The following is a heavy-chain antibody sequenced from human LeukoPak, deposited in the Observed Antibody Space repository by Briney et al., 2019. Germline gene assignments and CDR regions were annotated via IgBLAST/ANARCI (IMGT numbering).Heavy chain of an antibody. CDR3: ASLGDPPYYFDY. CDR2: IYYSGST. CDR1: GGSISSYF. Sequence: SETLSLTCTVSGGSISSYFWTWIRQPPGKGLEWIGYIYYSGSTNYNPSLKSRVAMSIDTSKNQFSLKLSSVTAADTAVYYCASLGDPPYYFDYWGQGTLVTVSS. D-gene: IGHD3-10*01. J-gene: IGHJ4*02. V-gene: IGHV4-59*08.